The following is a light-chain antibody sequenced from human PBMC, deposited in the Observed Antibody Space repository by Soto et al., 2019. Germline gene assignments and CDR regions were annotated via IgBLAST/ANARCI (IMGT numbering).Light chain of an antibody. J-gene: IGKJ5*01. CDR1: QSVSSY. CDR2: DAS. V-gene: IGKV3-11*01. Sequence: EIVLTQSPATLPLSPGERATLSCRASQSVSSYLAWYQQKPGQAPRLFIYDASNRATGIPARFSGSGSGTDFTLTISSLEPEDFAVYYCQQRSKWPITFGQGTRLEI. CDR3: QQRSKWPIT.